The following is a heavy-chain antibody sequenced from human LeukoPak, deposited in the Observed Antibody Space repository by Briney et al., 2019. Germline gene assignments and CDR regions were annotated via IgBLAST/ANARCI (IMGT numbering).Heavy chain of an antibody. CDR3: ARDTTGY. D-gene: IGHD1-26*01. Sequence: SETLSLTCAVYGGSFSGYYWSWIRQPPGKGLEWIGEINHSGSTNYNPSLTSRVTISVDTSKNQFSLKLSSVTAADTAVYYCARDTTGYWGQGTLVTVSS. CDR1: GGSFSGYY. J-gene: IGHJ4*02. V-gene: IGHV4-34*01. CDR2: INHSGST.